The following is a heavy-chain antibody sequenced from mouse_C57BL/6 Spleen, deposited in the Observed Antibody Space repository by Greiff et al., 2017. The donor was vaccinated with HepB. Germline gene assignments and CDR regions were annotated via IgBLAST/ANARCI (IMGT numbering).Heavy chain of an antibody. CDR1: GFTFSDYG. J-gene: IGHJ1*03. CDR2: ISSGSSTI. Sequence: EVMLVESGGGLVKPGGSLKLSCAASGFTFSDYGMHWVRQAPEKGLEWVAYISSGSSTIYYADTVKGRFTISRDNAKNTLFLQMTSLRSEDTAMYYCARRTTVAYFDVWGTGTTVTVAS. V-gene: IGHV5-17*01. D-gene: IGHD1-1*01. CDR3: ARRTTVAYFDV.